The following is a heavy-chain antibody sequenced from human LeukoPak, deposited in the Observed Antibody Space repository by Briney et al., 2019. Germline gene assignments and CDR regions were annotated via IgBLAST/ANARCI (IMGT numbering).Heavy chain of an antibody. D-gene: IGHD6-25*01. Sequence: PGTSLRLSCAASGFPFSSYGMHWVRQAPGKGLEWVARLVYDARSDYANSVKGRFSISRDDSKNTLFLDMSNLRVDDTALYYCARDLSAAFDFWGQGVLVTVSS. CDR2: LVYDARS. J-gene: IGHJ4*02. V-gene: IGHV3-33*01. CDR1: GFPFSSYG. CDR3: ARDLSAAFDF.